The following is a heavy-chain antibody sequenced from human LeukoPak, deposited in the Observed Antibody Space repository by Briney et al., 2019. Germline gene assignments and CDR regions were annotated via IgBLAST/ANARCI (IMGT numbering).Heavy chain of an antibody. CDR1: GYSFTSYW. CDR3: ARARSGLLWFGESPDY. J-gene: IGHJ4*02. CDR2: IYPGDSDT. D-gene: IGHD3-10*01. Sequence: GESLKISCKGSGYSFTSYWIGWVRQMPGKGLEWMGIIYPGDSDTRYSPSLQGQVTISADKSIGTAYLQWSSLKASDTAMYYCARARSGLLWFGESPDYWGQGTLVTVSS. V-gene: IGHV5-51*01.